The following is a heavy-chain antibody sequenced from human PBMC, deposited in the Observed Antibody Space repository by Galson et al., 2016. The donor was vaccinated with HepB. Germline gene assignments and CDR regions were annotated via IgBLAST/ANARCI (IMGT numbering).Heavy chain of an antibody. CDR3: ARLVEAAANWFDR. CDR2: INHSGST. V-gene: IGHV4-34*01. D-gene: IGHD2-15*01. Sequence: SETLSLTCAVYGGSFSGYYWSWIRQPPGKGLEWIGEINHSGSTNYNPSLKSRVTISVDTSKNQFSLRLSSVTAADTAVYYCARLVEAAANWFDRWGQGTLVTVSS. J-gene: IGHJ5*02. CDR1: GGSFSGYY.